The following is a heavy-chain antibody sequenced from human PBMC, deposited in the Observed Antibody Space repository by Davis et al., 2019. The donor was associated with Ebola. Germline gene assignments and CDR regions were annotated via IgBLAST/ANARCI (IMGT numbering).Heavy chain of an antibody. CDR1: GFTFSSYA. V-gene: IGHV3-23*01. CDR2: ISGSGGST. CDR3: SRDLKQPPPSYYNGMDV. Sequence: GESLKISCAASGFTFSSYAMSWVRQAPGKGLEWVSAISGSGGSTYYADSVKGRFTISKDNSKNTLYLQMDSLKTEDTAVYYCSRDLKQPPPSYYNGMDVWGQGTTVTVSS. J-gene: IGHJ6*02.